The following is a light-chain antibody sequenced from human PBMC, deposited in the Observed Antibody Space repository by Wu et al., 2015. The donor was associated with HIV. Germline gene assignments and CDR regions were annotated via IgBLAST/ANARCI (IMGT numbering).Light chain of an antibody. J-gene: IGKJ1*01. CDR3: QQYNIWPET. CDR2: SAS. Sequence: EIVMTQSPATLSVSPGERATLSCRASQSVRNYLAWYQQKPGQAPRLLIYSASTRATDIPARFSGSGSGTEFTLTIGSLQSEDFALYFCQQYNIWPETFGQGTKVEIK. CDR1: QSVRNY. V-gene: IGKV3-15*01.